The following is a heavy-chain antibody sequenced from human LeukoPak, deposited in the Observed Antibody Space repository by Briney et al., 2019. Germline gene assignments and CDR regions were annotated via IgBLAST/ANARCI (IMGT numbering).Heavy chain of an antibody. CDR3: AKFGGMCDSMVVAATRRFDY. CDR1: GGSISSYY. V-gene: IGHV4-4*07. J-gene: IGHJ4*02. CDR2: IYTSGST. D-gene: IGHD2-15*01. Sequence: KASETLSLTCTVSGGSISSYYWSWIRQPAGKGLEWIGRIYTSGSTNYNPSLKSRVTMSVHTSKNQFSLKLSSVTAADTAVYYCAKFGGMCDSMVVAATRRFDYWGQGTLVTVSS.